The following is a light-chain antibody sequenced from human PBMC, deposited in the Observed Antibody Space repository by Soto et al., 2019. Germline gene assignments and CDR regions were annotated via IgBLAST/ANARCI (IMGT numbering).Light chain of an antibody. CDR3: QQYNSYSRT. J-gene: IGKJ1*01. Sequence: DIQMTQSPSTLSASVGDRVPITCRASQSCSRWLAWYQQKPGKAPKLLIYKASSLESGVPSRFSGSGSGTEFTLTISSLQPDDFATYYCQQYNSYSRTFGQGTKVDTK. V-gene: IGKV1-5*03. CDR1: QSCSRW. CDR2: KAS.